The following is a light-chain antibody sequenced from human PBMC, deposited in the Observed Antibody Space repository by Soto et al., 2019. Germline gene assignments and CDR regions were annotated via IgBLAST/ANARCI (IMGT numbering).Light chain of an antibody. CDR3: QQYGSSPRT. CDR1: QSVSSSY. V-gene: IGKV3-20*01. CDR2: GAS. Sequence: EIVLTQSPGTLSLSPGERATLSCRASQSVSSSYLAWYQQKPGQAPGLLIYGASSRATGIPDRFSGSGSGTDFTLTISRLEPEDFAVYYCQQYGSSPRTFGQGTKVDI. J-gene: IGKJ1*01.